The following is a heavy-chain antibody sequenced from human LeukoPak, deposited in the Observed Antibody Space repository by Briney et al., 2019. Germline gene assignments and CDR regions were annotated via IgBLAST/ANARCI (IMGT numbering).Heavy chain of an antibody. J-gene: IGHJ3*02. CDR2: INSEGSSR. CDR3: ARATRVYAFDI. CDR1: GFTFSSYW. D-gene: IGHD5-12*01. Sequence: GGSLRLSCAASGFTFSSYWLHWVRQAPGKGLVWVSRINSEGSSRSYADSVKGRFTISRDNSKNTLYLQMNSLRAEDTAVYYCARATRVYAFDIWGQGTMVTVSS. V-gene: IGHV3-74*01.